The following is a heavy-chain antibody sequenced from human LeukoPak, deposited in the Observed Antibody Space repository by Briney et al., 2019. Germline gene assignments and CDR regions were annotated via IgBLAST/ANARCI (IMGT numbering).Heavy chain of an antibody. CDR3: VRENYGEYYFDY. CDR1: GFTFSIYS. D-gene: IGHD4-17*01. J-gene: IGHJ4*02. CDR2: ISKDGNNK. V-gene: IGHV3-30-3*01. Sequence: PGGSLRLSCAASGFTFSIYSMHWVRQAPGKGLEWVAIISKDGNNKYYTDSVKGRFTISRDNSKNTLYLQMNSLRPDDMAVHHCVRENYGEYYFDYWGRGTLVTVSS.